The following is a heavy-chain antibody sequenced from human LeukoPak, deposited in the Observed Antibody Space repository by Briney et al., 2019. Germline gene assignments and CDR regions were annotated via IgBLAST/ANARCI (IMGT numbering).Heavy chain of an antibody. D-gene: IGHD1-26*01. V-gene: IGHV3-23*01. CDR2: ISGGGDIT. Sequence: GGSLRLSCAASGFNFANHAMSWVRQTPGKGLEWVSAISGGGDITYYADSVTGRFTISRDNAKNSLYLQMNSLRAEDTAVYYCARGSGTYSLGFDYWGQGTLVTVSS. J-gene: IGHJ4*02. CDR3: ARGSGTYSLGFDY. CDR1: GFNFANHA.